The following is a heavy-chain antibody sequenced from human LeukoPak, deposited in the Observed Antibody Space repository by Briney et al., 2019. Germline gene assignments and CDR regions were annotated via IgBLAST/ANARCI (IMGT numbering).Heavy chain of an antibody. J-gene: IGHJ5*02. CDR3: VKDPSGVDP. V-gene: IGHV3-23*01. CDR2: ITGSGTNT. CDR1: QFTFRNYA. Sequence: GGSLRLSXVASQFTFRNYAMSWVCQAPGKGLEWVAAITGSGTNTYYSDSVKGRFVISRDNSKNTLFLYVNNLRAEDTDVYYCVKDPSGVDPWGQGTLVTVSS.